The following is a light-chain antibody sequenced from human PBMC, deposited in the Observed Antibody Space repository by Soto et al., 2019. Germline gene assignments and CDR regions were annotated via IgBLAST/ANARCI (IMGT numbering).Light chain of an antibody. J-gene: IGLJ2*01. CDR1: SSDVGGYNY. CDR2: EVS. CDR3: SSYTRSSTVV. Sequence: QSAMTQPDSVSGSPGQSITLSCTGTSSDVGGYNYVSWYQQHPGKAPKLMIYEVSNRPSGVSNRFSGSKSGNTASLTISGLQAEDEADYYCSSYTRSSTVVFGGGTKLTVL. V-gene: IGLV2-14*01.